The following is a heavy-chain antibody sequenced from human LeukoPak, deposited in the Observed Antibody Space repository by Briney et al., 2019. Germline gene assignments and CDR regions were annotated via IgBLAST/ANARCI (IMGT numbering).Heavy chain of an antibody. V-gene: IGHV3-30*03. D-gene: IGHD3-10*01. CDR2: TSYDGSNK. CDR3: ARERSGYYFDY. J-gene: IGHJ4*02. CDR1: GFTFSSYG. Sequence: GRSLRLSCAGSGFTFSSYGTHWVRKAPGKGLGWVAVTSYDGSNKYYADSVKGRFTISRDNAKNSLYLQMNSLRAEDTAVYYCARERSGYYFDYWGQGTLVTVSS.